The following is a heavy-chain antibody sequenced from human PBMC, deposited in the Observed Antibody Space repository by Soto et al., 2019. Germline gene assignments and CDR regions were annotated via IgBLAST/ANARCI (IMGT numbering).Heavy chain of an antibody. CDR3: ARDSEMATSGGLYYYYGMDV. J-gene: IGHJ6*02. Sequence: SETLSLTCAVSGGSISSSNWWSWVRQPPGKGLEWIGEIYHSGSTNYNPSLKSRVTISVDKSKNQFSLELSSVTAADTAVYYCARDSEMATSGGLYYYYGMDVWGQGTTVTVSS. V-gene: IGHV4-4*02. CDR2: IYHSGST. D-gene: IGHD5-12*01. CDR1: GGSISSSNW.